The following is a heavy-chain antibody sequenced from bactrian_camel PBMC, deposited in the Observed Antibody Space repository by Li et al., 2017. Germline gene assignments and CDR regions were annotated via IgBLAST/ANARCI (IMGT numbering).Heavy chain of an antibody. V-gene: IGHV3S40*01. J-gene: IGHJ6*01. CDR2: IRSDGSTT. CDR3: ALYEAYGGRCSFREDFYGY. D-gene: IGHD1*01. Sequence: VQLVESGGDSVQPGGSLRLSCEASGFTQSDYGMSWVRQAPGKGLEWVSTIRSDGSTTEFADSVKGRFTISRDNAKNTLYLQLNSLKTEDTAMYYCALYEAYGGRCSFREDFYGYWGPGTQVTVS. CDR1: GFTQSDYG.